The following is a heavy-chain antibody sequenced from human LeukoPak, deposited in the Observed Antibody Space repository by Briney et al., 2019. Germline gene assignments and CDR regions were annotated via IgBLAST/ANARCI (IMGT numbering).Heavy chain of an antibody. J-gene: IGHJ4*02. D-gene: IGHD4-17*01. CDR2: IYYSGST. V-gene: IGHV4-39*07. CDR1: GGSISSSNYY. Sequence: SETLSLTCTVSGGSISSSNYYWGWIRQPPGKGLEWIGSIYYSGSTYYNPSLKSRVTMSVDTSKNQFSLKLSSVTAADTAVYYCARGDYGDYVTPPDYWGQGTLVTVSS. CDR3: ARGDYGDYVTPPDY.